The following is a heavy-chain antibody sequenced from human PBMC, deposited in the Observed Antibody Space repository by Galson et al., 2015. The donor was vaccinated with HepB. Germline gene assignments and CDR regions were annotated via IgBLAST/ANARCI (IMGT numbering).Heavy chain of an antibody. CDR1: GFTFTSSA. CDR2: IVVGSGNT. V-gene: IGHV1-58*01. D-gene: IGHD1-7*01. Sequence: SVKVSCKASGFTFTSSAVQWVRQARGQRLEWIGWIVVGSGNTNYAQKFQERVTITRDMSTSTAYMELSSLRSEDTAVYYCAASTTDGNYPSFNYYYGMDVWGQGTTVTVSS. J-gene: IGHJ6*02. CDR3: AASTTDGNYPSFNYYYGMDV.